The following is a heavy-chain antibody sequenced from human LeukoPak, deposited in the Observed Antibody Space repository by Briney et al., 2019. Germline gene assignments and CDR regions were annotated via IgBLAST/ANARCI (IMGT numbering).Heavy chain of an antibody. J-gene: IGHJ4*02. CDR2: ISSSGSTI. Sequence: GGSLRLSCAASGFTFSDYYMSCIRQAPGKGLEWVSYISSSGSTIYYADSVKGRFTISRDNAKNSLYLQMNSLRAEDTAVYYCARVRWTGGSYLIDYWGQGTLVTVSS. V-gene: IGHV3-11*04. D-gene: IGHD2-15*01. CDR1: GFTFSDYY. CDR3: ARVRWTGGSYLIDY.